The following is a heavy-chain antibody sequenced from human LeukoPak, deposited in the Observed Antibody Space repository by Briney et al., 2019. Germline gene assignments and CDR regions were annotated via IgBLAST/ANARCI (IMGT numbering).Heavy chain of an antibody. V-gene: IGHV3-30*04. CDR1: GFTFSSYA. J-gene: IGHJ4*02. CDR2: ISYDGSNK. Sequence: PGGSLRLSCAASGFTFSSYAMHWVRQAPGKGLEWVAVISYDGSNKYYADSVKGRFTISRDNSKNTLYLQMNSLRAEDTAVYYCAGAFDYWGQGTLVPVS. CDR3: AGAFDY.